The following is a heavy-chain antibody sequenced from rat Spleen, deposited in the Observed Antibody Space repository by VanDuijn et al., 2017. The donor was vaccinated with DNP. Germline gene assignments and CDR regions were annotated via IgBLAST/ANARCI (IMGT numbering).Heavy chain of an antibody. CDR3: ATRQLYPNWFAY. D-gene: IGHD1-2*01. CDR1: GFTFSRYW. J-gene: IGHJ3*01. CDR2: ISYDGSST. Sequence: EVQVVETGGGLVQPGRSLKLSCVASGFTFSRYWMYWIRQAPKKGLEWVATISYDGSSTYYRDSVKGRFTISRDNAKSTLYLQMDSLRSEDTATYYCATRQLYPNWFAYWGQGTLVTVSS. V-gene: IGHV5-7*01.